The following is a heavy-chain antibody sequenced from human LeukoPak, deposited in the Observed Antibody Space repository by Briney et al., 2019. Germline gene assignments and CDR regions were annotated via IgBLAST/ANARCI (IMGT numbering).Heavy chain of an antibody. V-gene: IGHV1-69*13. Sequence: SVKVSCKASGGTFSSYAISWVRQAPGQGLEWMGGIIPIFGTANYAQKFQGRVTITADESTSTAYMELSSLRSEDTAVNYCARGVLERLSFDYWGQGTLVTVSS. CDR3: ARGVLERLSFDY. CDR1: GGTFSSYA. D-gene: IGHD3-3*01. CDR2: IIPIFGTA. J-gene: IGHJ4*02.